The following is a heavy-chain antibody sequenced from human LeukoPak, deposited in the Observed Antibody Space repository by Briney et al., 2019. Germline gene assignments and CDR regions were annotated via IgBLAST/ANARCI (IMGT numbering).Heavy chain of an antibody. D-gene: IGHD2-2*01. J-gene: IGHJ1*01. CDR3: ARGPYCSSTSCYVYFQH. Sequence: GGSLRLSCVASGFTFSNYAMSWVRQAPGKGLEYVSAISSNGGSTYYANCVKGRFTISRDNSKNTLYLQMGSLRAEDMAVYYCARGPYCSSTSCYVYFQHWGQGTLVSVSS. CDR1: GFTFSNYA. CDR2: ISSNGGST. V-gene: IGHV3-64*01.